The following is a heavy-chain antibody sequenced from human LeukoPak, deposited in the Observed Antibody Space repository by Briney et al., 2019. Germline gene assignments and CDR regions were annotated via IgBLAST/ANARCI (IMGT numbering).Heavy chain of an antibody. CDR3: ARDQAYSSGWYQARAFDI. J-gene: IGHJ3*02. CDR1: GYTFTGYY. D-gene: IGHD6-19*01. V-gene: IGHV1-18*04. Sequence: ASVKVSCKASGYTFTGYYMHWVRQAPGQGLEWMGWISAYNGNTNYAQKLQGRVTMTTDTSTSTAYMELRSLRSDDTAVYYCARDQAYSSGWYQARAFDIWGQGTMVTVSS. CDR2: ISAYNGNT.